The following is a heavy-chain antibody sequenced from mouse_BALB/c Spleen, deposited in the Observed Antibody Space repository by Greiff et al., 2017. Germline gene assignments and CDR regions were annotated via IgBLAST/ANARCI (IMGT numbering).Heavy chain of an antibody. V-gene: IGHV5-17*02. D-gene: IGHD2-4*01. J-gene: IGHJ3*01. Sequence: EVHLVESGGGLVQPGGSRKLSCAASGFTFSSFGMHWVRQAPEKGLEWVAYISSGSSTIYYADTVKGRFTISRDNPKNTLFLQMTSLRSEDTAMYYCARNDYGPWFAYWGQGTLVTVSA. CDR2: ISSGSSTI. CDR1: GFTFSSFG. CDR3: ARNDYGPWFAY.